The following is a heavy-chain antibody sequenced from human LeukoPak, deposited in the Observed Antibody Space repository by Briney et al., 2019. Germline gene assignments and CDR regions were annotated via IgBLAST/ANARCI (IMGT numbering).Heavy chain of an antibody. CDR1: GGSISSYY. CDR3: ARVRRGEYYYYMDV. V-gene: IGHV4-59*01. CDR2: IYYSGST. Sequence: SETLSLTCTVSGGSISSYYWSWIRQPPGKGLEWIGYIYYSGSTNYNPSLKSRVTISVDTSRNQFSLKLSSVTAADTAVYYCARVRRGEYYYYMDVWGKGTTVTVSS. J-gene: IGHJ6*03. D-gene: IGHD7-27*01.